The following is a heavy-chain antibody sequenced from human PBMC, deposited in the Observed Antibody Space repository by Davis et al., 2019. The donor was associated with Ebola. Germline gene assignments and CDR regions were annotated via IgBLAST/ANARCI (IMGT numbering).Heavy chain of an antibody. Sequence: MPSETLSLTCAVYGGSFSGYYWSWIRQPPGKGLEWIGEINHSGSTNYNPSLKSRVTISVDTSKNQFSLKLSSVTAADTAVYYCATTMGWLADYWGQGTLVTVSS. CDR1: GGSFSGYY. CDR3: ATTMGWLADY. D-gene: IGHD6-19*01. V-gene: IGHV4-34*01. CDR2: INHSGST. J-gene: IGHJ4*02.